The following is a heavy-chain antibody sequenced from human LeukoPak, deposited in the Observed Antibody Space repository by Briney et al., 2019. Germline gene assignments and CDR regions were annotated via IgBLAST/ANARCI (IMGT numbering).Heavy chain of an antibody. D-gene: IGHD2-21*02. CDR2: TFYSGST. Sequence: PSETLTLTCNVSGGSINSYYWRWIRQPPGKRLEWIAYTFYSGSTDYNPSLKSRVTMSLDTPKNQFSLKLTSVTATDTAVYYCARVPGVVTGSYYFDSWGQGTLVTVSS. V-gene: IGHV4-59*01. J-gene: IGHJ4*02. CDR1: GGSINSYY. CDR3: ARVPGVVTGSYYFDS.